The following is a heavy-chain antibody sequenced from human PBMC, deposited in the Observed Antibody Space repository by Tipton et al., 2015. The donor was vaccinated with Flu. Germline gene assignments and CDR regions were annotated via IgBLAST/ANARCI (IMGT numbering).Heavy chain of an antibody. CDR2: MYTSGSR. J-gene: IGHJ4*02. V-gene: IGHV4-61*02. CDR1: GGSVNSGGYY. CDR3: ARELNYSGHDKDYFDT. Sequence: TLSLTCTVSGGSVNSGGYYWSWIRQPAGKELEWIGLMYTSGSRSYNPSLKSRATISVETSRNQFSLELSSVTAADTAIYFCARELNYSGHDKDYFDTWGQGTLVTVSS. D-gene: IGHD5-12*01.